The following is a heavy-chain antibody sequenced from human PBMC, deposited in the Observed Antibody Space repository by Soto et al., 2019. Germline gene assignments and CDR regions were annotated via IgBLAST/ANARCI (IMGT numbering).Heavy chain of an antibody. CDR3: ARSVFP. J-gene: IGHJ5*02. Sequence: QVQLQESGPGLMKPSQTLSLTCTVSGGSISSGGYYWNWFRQHPGKGVEWIGYCYYIGITYYNPSLKSRVTISLDTSKNQFSLKLSSVTAADTAVYYCARSVFPWGQGTLVTVSS. CDR1: GGSISSGGYY. CDR2: CYYIGIT. V-gene: IGHV4-31*03.